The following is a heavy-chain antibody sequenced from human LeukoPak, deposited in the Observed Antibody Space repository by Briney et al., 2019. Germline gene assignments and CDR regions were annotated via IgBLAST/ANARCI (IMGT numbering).Heavy chain of an antibody. CDR2: ISYGGSNK. V-gene: IGHV3-30-3*01. CDR1: GFTFSSYA. Sequence: PGGSLRLSCAASGFTFSSYAMHWVRQAPGKGLEWVAVISYGGSNKYYADSVKGRFTISRDNSKNTLYLQMNSLRAEDTAVYYCAKDFTIFDYWGQGTLVTVSS. J-gene: IGHJ4*02. CDR3: AKDFTIFDY. D-gene: IGHD3-3*01.